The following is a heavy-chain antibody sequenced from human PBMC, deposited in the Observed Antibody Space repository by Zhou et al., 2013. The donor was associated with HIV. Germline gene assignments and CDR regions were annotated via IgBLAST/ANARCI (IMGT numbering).Heavy chain of an antibody. CDR2: IIPMFGTV. Sequence: QVQLVQSGSSVKKPGSSVRVSCTASGDTLRGYSVTWVRQAPGQGLEWMGRIIPMFGTVNYTQKFQGRVTITADESTKTAYTELSSLRSEDTAIYYCARSAFYGDQDYHYSDVMDVWGQGTTVIVSS. V-gene: IGHV1-69*15. CDR1: GDTLRGYS. D-gene: IGHD4-17*01. J-gene: IGHJ6*01. CDR3: ARSAFYGDQDYHYSDVMDV.